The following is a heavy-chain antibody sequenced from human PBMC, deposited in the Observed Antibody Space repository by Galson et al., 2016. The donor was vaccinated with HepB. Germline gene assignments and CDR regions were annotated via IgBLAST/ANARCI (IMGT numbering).Heavy chain of an antibody. D-gene: IGHD2-2*01. CDR2: IYYRGST. J-gene: IGHJ4*02. V-gene: IGHV4-59*08. CDR1: GDYITSYY. Sequence: ETLSPTCTVSGDYITSYYWSWIRQPPGKGLEWMGYIYYRGSTNYNPSLKSRVTISVDTPKNQFSLKLSSVTAADTAVYYCARRTSSWYYFDYWGQGTLVTVSS. CDR3: ARRTSSWYYFDY.